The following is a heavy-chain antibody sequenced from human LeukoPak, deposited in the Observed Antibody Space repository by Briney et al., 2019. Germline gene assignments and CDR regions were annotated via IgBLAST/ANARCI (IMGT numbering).Heavy chain of an antibody. J-gene: IGHJ5*02. D-gene: IGHD3-10*01. CDR3: ARVLLWFGELKNWFDP. CDR1: GYTFTSYY. Sequence: GASVKVSCKASGYTFTSYYMHWVRQAPGQGLEWMGVINPSGGSTSYAQKFQGRVTMTRDMSTITVYMELSSLRSDDTAVYYCARVLLWFGELKNWFDPWGQGTLVTVSS. CDR2: INPSGGST. V-gene: IGHV1-46*01.